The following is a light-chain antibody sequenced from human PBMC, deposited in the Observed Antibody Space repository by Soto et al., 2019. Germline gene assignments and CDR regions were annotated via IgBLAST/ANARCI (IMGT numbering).Light chain of an antibody. V-gene: IGLV6-57*03. Sequence: NFMLTQPHSVSESPGKTVTISCTRSSGTIASNSVQWFQQRPGSAPTTVIYEDNQRPSGVPDRFPGSIDSSSNSASLTISGLKTEDEADYYCQSYDSINVVFGGGTKLTVL. CDR2: EDN. CDR1: SGTIASNS. CDR3: QSYDSINVV. J-gene: IGLJ2*01.